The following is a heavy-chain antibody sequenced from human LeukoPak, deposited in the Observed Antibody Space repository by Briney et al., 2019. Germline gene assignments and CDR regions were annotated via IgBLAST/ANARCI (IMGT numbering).Heavy chain of an antibody. D-gene: IGHD4-17*01. J-gene: IGHJ4*02. Sequence: GGSLRLSCAASGFTFSSYSMNWVRQAPGKGLEWVSSISSSSSYIYYADSVKGRFPISRDNAKNSLYLQMNSLRAEDTAVYYCARDGYGDSYFDYWGQGTLVTVSS. CDR3: ARDGYGDSYFDY. CDR2: ISSSSSYI. V-gene: IGHV3-21*01. CDR1: GFTFSSYS.